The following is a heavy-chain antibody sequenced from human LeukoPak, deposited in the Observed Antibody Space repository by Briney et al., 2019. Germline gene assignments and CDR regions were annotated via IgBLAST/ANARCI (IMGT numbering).Heavy chain of an antibody. CDR2: IYISGST. CDR3: ARANYGSDSYYYYYYMDV. CDR1: GGSISSYY. D-gene: IGHD4/OR15-4a*01. V-gene: IGHV4-4*07. J-gene: IGHJ6*03. Sequence: PSETLSLTCTVSGGSISSYYWSWIRQPAGKGLEWIGRIYISGSTNYNPSLKSRVTMSVDTSKNQFSLKLSSVTAADTAVYYCARANYGSDSYYYYYYMDVWGKGTTVTISS.